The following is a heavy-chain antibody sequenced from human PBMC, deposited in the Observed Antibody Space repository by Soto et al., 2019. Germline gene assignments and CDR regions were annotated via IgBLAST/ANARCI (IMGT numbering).Heavy chain of an antibody. J-gene: IGHJ4*02. CDR2: IDYSGST. D-gene: IGHD4-17*01. CDR3: TRARYGDHFDS. V-gene: IGHV4-59*01. Sequence: SEILSLTCSVSGDSMTGANWGWFRQSPEKGLEWIGYIDYSGSTNYNPSLRSRITITIDTSSNQFSLSLASVTAADAAVYYCTRARYGDHFDSWGQGTLVTVSS. CDR1: GDSMTGAN.